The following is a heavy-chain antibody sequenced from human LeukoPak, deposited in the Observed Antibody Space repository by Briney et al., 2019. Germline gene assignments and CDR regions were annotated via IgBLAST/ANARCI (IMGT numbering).Heavy chain of an antibody. CDR2: INPNSGGT. CDR3: ASSDPTTGYSSSWYNYYYYGMDV. D-gene: IGHD6-13*01. Sequence: ASVKVSCKATGDTFSDHYMHLVRQAPGQGLEWMGWINPNSGGTNYAQKFQGRVTMTRDTSISTAYMELSRLRSDDTAVYYCASSDPTTGYSSSWYNYYYYGMDVWGQGTTVTVSS. CDR1: GDTFSDHY. J-gene: IGHJ6*02. V-gene: IGHV1-2*02.